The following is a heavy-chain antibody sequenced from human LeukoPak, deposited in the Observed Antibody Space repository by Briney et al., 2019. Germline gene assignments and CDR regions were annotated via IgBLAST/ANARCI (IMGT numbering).Heavy chain of an antibody. V-gene: IGHV4-59*08. CDR2: IHHSGST. CDR1: GGSISSYY. CDR3: ARQPYMLGAYYFDY. J-gene: IGHJ4*02. Sequence: SETLSLTCTVSGGSISSYYWSWIRQPPGKGLEWIGDIHHSGSTNYNPSLKSRVTISVDTSKNQFSLKLSSVTAADTAVYYCARQPYMLGAYYFDYWDQGTLVTVSS. D-gene: IGHD1-26*01.